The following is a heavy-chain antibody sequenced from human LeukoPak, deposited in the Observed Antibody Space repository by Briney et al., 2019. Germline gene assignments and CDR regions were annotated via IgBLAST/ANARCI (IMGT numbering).Heavy chain of an antibody. Sequence: SGGSLRLSCAASGFSFSSYWMSWVRQTPESGLEFVGNIDRDGGVRNYMDSLKGRCTISRDNGKKSLYLEINSLGADDTAVYYCARDPGSSAFDLWGRGALVTVSS. V-gene: IGHV3-7*01. J-gene: IGHJ4*02. CDR3: ARDPGSSAFDL. D-gene: IGHD1-14*01. CDR2: IDRDGGVR. CDR1: GFSFSSYW.